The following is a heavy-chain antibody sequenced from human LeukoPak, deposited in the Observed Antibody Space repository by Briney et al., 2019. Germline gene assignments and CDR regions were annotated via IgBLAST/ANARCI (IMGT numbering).Heavy chain of an antibody. CDR2: ISSSGSI. D-gene: IGHD2-15*01. Sequence: TSETLSLTCSVSGGSISTYYWSWIRQSPGKGLEWIGYISSSGSIAYNPSLKSRVTISLDTSNNQFSLRLNSVTAADTALYYCGVRIRSMTPFDSWGQGTPVTVSS. CDR3: GVRIRSMTPFDS. J-gene: IGHJ4*02. CDR1: GGSISTYY. V-gene: IGHV4-59*01.